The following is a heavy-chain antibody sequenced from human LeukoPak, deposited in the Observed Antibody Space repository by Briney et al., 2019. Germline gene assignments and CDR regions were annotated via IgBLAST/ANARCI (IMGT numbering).Heavy chain of an antibody. V-gene: IGHV1-2*06. Sequence: ASVKASCKASGYTFTGYYMHWVRQVPGQGLEWMGRINPNSGGTNYAQKFQGRVTMTRDTSISTAYMELSRLRSDDTAVYYCARGVDSSSLFYWGQGTLVTVSS. CDR3: ARGVDSSSLFY. CDR2: INPNSGGT. CDR1: GYTFTGYY. D-gene: IGHD6-13*01. J-gene: IGHJ4*02.